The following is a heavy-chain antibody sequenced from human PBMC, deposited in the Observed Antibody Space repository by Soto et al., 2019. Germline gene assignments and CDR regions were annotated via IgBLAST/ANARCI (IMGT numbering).Heavy chain of an antibody. J-gene: IGHJ4*02. D-gene: IGHD3-22*01. Sequence: ASETLSLTCTVSGGSISSGGYYWSWIRQHPGKGLEWIGYIYYSGSTYYNPSLKSRVTISVDTSKNQFSLKLSSVTAADTAVYYCAXEGRYYDSSGYYGPFDYWGQGTLVSVSS. CDR1: GGSISSGGYY. CDR2: IYYSGST. V-gene: IGHV4-31*03. CDR3: AXEGRYYDSSGYYGPFDY.